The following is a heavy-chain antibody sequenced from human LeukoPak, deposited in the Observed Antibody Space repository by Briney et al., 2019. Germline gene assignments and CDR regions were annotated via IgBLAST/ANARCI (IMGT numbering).Heavy chain of an antibody. J-gene: IGHJ4*02. CDR2: IYYSGST. CDR1: GGSISSYY. Sequence: PSETLSLTCTVSGGSISSYYWSWIRQPPGKGLEWIGYIYYSGSTNYNPSLKSRVTISVDTSKNQFSLKLRSVTAADTAVYYCARDIGSGWYRELWYWGQGTLVTVSS. D-gene: IGHD6-19*01. CDR3: ARDIGSGWYRELWY. V-gene: IGHV4-59*12.